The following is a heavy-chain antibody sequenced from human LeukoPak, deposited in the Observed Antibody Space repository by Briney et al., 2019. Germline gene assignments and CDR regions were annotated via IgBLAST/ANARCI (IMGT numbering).Heavy chain of an antibody. D-gene: IGHD6-19*01. Sequence: GGSLRLSCAASGFTFSSYGMHWVRQAPGKGLEWVAVISYDGSNKYYAGSVKGRFTISRDNSKNTLYLQMNSLRAEDTAVYYCAKGMSSGWYVAFDIWGQGTMVTVSS. V-gene: IGHV3-30*18. CDR2: ISYDGSNK. CDR1: GFTFSSYG. CDR3: AKGMSSGWYVAFDI. J-gene: IGHJ3*02.